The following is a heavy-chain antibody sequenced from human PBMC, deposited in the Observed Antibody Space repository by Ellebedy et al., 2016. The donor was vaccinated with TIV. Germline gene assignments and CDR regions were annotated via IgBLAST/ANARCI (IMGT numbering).Heavy chain of an antibody. CDR2: IKQDGSEK. Sequence: GGSLRLSXAASGFTFSSYWMSWVRQAPGKGLEWVANIKQDGSEKFYVDSVKGRFTISRDNAKNSVYLQMNSLRAEDTAVYYCARDLWNQLIYYFDYWGQGTLVTVSS. J-gene: IGHJ4*02. V-gene: IGHV3-7*01. CDR3: ARDLWNQLIYYFDY. D-gene: IGHD2-2*01. CDR1: GFTFSSYW.